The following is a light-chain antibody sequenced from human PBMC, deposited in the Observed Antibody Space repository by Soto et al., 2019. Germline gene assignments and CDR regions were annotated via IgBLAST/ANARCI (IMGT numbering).Light chain of an antibody. V-gene: IGLV2-14*01. CDR1: SSDVGGYDC. J-gene: IGLJ3*02. CDR2: DVT. Sequence: QSALTQPASVSGSPGQSITISCSVNSSDVGGYDCFSWYQQHPGKAPKLMIYDVTSRPSGVSDRFSGSKSGNTASLTISGLQAEDEADYYCSSYTRFSVWVFGGGTKLTVL. CDR3: SSYTRFSVWV.